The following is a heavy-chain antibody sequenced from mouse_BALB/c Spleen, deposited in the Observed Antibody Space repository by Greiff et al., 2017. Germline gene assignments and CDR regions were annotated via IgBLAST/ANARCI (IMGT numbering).Heavy chain of an antibody. CDR2: ISYDGSN. D-gene: IGHD4-1*01. CDR1: GYSITSGYY. J-gene: IGHJ1*01. V-gene: IGHV3-6*02. CDR3: AREDFWDWYFDV. Sequence: VQLKESGPGLVKPSQSLSLTCSVTGYSITSGYYWNWIRQFPGNKLEWMGYISYDGSNNYNPSLKNRISITRDTSKNQFFLKLNSVTTEDTATYYCAREDFWDWYFDVWGAGTTVTVSS.